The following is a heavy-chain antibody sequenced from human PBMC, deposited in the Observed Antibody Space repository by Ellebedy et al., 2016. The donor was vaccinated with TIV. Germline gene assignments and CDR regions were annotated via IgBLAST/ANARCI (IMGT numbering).Heavy chain of an antibody. V-gene: IGHV3-30*18. J-gene: IGHJ6*02. CDR2: ILSDGSNQ. Sequence: GESLKISCAGTGFAFNDYNIHWVRRAPGRGLEWLAAILSDGSNQYYSGSVKGRFTVSRDNTRNTLYLQLNSLRPEDTAVYYCAKDAKNHLLTYGVDVWGQGTTVTVS. D-gene: IGHD1-14*01. CDR1: GFAFNDYN. CDR3: AKDAKNHLLTYGVDV.